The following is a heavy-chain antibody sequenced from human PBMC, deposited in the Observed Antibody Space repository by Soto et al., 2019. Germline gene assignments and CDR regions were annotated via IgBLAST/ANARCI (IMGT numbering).Heavy chain of an antibody. CDR3: ARGGGQQLAFWFDP. D-gene: IGHD6-13*01. CDR2: TYYRSKWYN. V-gene: IGHV6-1*01. CDR1: GDSVSSNSAA. J-gene: IGHJ5*02. Sequence: QTLSLTCAISGDSVSSNSAAWNWIRQSPSRGLEWLGRTYYRSKWYNDYAVSVKSRITINPDTSKNQFSLQLNSVTPEDTAVYYCARGGGQQLAFWFDPWGQGTLVTVSS.